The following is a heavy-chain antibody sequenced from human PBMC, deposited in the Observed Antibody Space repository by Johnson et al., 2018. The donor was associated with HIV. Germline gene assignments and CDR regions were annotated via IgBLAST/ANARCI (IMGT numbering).Heavy chain of an antibody. D-gene: IGHD3-22*01. V-gene: IGHV3-30*04. Sequence: QVQLVESGGGLVQPGGSLRLSCAASGFTFSSYAMSWVRQAPGKGLEWVAVISYDGSNKYYADSVKGQFTISRDNSKNTLYLQMNSLRAVDTAVYYCATPPNRYYDSSGYAFDIWGQGTMVTVSS. J-gene: IGHJ3*02. CDR1: GFTFSSYA. CDR2: ISYDGSNK. CDR3: ATPPNRYYDSSGYAFDI.